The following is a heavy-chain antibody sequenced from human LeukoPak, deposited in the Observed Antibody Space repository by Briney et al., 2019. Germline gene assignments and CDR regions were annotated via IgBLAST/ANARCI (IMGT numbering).Heavy chain of an antibody. J-gene: IGHJ4*02. D-gene: IGHD5-12*01. CDR3: AMGAIVATIDY. CDR2: IYSGSST. CDR1: GFTFSSYW. V-gene: IGHV3-66*01. Sequence: GGSLRLSCTASGFTFSSYWMHWVRQAPGKGLVWVSLIYSGSSTYYADSVKGRFTISRDKSKNTLYLQMSSLRVEDTAVYYCAMGAIVATIDYWGQGTLVTVSS.